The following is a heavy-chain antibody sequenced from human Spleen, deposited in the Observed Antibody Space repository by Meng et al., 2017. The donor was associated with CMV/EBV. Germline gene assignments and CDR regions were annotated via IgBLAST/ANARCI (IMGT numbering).Heavy chain of an antibody. J-gene: IGHJ6*02. V-gene: IGHV3-53*01. CDR1: GFTVSSNY. CDR2: IYSGGST. Sequence: GESLKISCAASGFTVSSNYMSWVRQAPGKGLEWVSVIYSGGSTYYADSVKGRLTISRDSSKNTFYLQMNSLRAEDTAMYYCARAPSLSSGMDVWGQGTTVTVSS. D-gene: IGHD1-26*01. CDR3: ARAPSLSSGMDV.